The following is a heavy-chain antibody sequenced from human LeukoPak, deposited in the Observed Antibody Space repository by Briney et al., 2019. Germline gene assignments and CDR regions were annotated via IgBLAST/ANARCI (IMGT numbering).Heavy chain of an antibody. V-gene: IGHV4-39*01. D-gene: IGHD3-10*01. J-gene: IGHJ4*02. CDR2: VNYSGKT. CDR3: ARQSSSYYYGSGSHYFDY. Sequence: SETLSLTCTVSGASISSSNYYWGWIRQPPGKGLEWIGSVNYSGKTYYNPSLKSPVTISVDMSRNQFSLNLNSVTAADTAVYYCARQSSSYYYGSGSHYFDYWGQGTLVTVSS. CDR1: GASISSSNYY.